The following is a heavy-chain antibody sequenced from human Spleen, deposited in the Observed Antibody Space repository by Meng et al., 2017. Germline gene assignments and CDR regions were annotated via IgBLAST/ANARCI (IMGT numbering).Heavy chain of an antibody. Sequence: GEGGGGRGGVIPIFGTANYAQKFQGRVTITADESTSTAYMELSSLRSEDTAVYYCARPRDGYNSYYFDYWGQGTLVTVSS. V-gene: IGHV1-69*01. D-gene: IGHD5-24*01. CDR3: ARPRDGYNSYYFDY. J-gene: IGHJ4*02. CDR2: VIPIFGTA.